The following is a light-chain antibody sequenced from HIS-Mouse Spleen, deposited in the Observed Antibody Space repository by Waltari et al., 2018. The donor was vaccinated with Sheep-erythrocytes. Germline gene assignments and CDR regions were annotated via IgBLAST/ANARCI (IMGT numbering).Light chain of an antibody. J-gene: IGLJ1*01. V-gene: IGLV2-11*01. CDR1: SSDVGGYNY. Sequence: QSALTQPRSVSGSPGQSVTISCTGTSSDVGGYNYASWYQQHPGKAPKLMIYAVSKRPSGVPDRFSGSKSGNTASLTISGLQAEDEADYYCCSYAGSYNHVFATGTKVTVL. CDR3: CSYAGSYNHV. CDR2: AVS.